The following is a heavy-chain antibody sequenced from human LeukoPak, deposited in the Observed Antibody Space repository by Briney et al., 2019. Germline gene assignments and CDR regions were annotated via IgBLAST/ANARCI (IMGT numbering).Heavy chain of an antibody. CDR2: ITGSGGTT. CDR3: AKWGDYDILTGYYDPDY. Sequence: GGSLRLSCAASGFTFKNYAMSWVRQAPGKGLKWVSDITGSGGTTFYADSVKGRFTISRDNSKNTLYLQMNSLRAEDTAVYYCAKWGDYDILTGYYDPDYWGQGTLVTVSS. D-gene: IGHD3-9*01. V-gene: IGHV3-23*01. J-gene: IGHJ4*02. CDR1: GFTFKNYA.